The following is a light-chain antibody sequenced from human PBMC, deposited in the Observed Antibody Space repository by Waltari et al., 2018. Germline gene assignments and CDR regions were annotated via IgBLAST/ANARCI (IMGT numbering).Light chain of an antibody. V-gene: IGKV1-8*01. CDR2: AAS. J-gene: IGKJ4*01. CDR1: QGISSY. Sequence: AIRMTQSPSSLSASTGDSVTITCRASQGISSYLAWYQQKPGKAPKLLIYAASTLQSGGPSRFSCSGSGTDFTLAISCLQSEDFATYYCQQYYSYPPTFGGGTKVEIK. CDR3: QQYYSYPPT.